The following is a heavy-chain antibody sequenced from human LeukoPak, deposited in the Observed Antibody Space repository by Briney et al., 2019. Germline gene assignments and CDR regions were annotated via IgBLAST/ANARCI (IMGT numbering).Heavy chain of an antibody. Sequence: GGSLRLSCAASGFIFNYYTMNWVRQAPGKGPEWIASIDSSGSYIHCAASVKGRFTISRDNARDSVYLQMNNLRADDTAVYYCARDIHSSRFDYWGHGTLVTVSS. D-gene: IGHD1-26*01. J-gene: IGHJ4*01. CDR3: ARDIHSSRFDY. CDR1: GFIFNYYT. CDR2: IDSSGSYI. V-gene: IGHV3-21*01.